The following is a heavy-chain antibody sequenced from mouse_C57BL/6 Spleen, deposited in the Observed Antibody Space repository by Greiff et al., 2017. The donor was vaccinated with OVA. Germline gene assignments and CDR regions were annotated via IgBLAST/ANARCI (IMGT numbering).Heavy chain of an antibody. CDR1: GFSFNTYA. J-gene: IGHJ2*01. CDR3: VRQGEGFDY. V-gene: IGHV10-1*01. CDR2: IRSKSNNYAT. Sequence: EVMLVESGGGLVQPKGSLKLSCAASGFSFNTYAMNWVRQAPGKGLEWVARIRSKSNNYATYYADSVKDRFTISRDDSESMLYLQMNNLKTEDTAMYYCVRQGEGFDYWGQGTTLTVSS.